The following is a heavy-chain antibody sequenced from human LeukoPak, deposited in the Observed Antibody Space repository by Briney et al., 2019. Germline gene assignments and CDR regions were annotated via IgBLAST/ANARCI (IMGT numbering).Heavy chain of an antibody. D-gene: IGHD6-6*01. CDR2: ISYDGSSK. CDR1: GFTFSTYG. CDR3: AKDRSIAANNFDY. Sequence: PGGSLRLSCAASGFTFSTYGMHWVRQAPGKGLEWVAIISYDGSSKHYVDSVKGRFTISRDNSKNTLYLQMNSLRAEDTAVYYCAKDRSIAANNFDYWGQGILVTVSS. J-gene: IGHJ4*02. V-gene: IGHV3-30*18.